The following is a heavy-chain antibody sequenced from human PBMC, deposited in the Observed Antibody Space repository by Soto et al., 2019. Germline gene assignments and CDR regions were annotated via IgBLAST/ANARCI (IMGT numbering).Heavy chain of an antibody. Sequence: SVKVSCKASGFTFTSSAVQWVRQARGQRLEWIGWIVVGSGNTNYAQKFQERVTITRDMSTSTAYMELSSLRSEDTAVYYCAAVGAFSSSWYVEPYGMDVWGQGTKVTVSS. CDR3: AAVGAFSSSWYVEPYGMDV. CDR1: GFTFTSSA. V-gene: IGHV1-58*01. J-gene: IGHJ6*02. CDR2: IVVGSGNT. D-gene: IGHD6-13*01.